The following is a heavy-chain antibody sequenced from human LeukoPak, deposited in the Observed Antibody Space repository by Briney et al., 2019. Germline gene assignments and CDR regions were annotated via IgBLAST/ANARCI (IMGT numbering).Heavy chain of an antibody. D-gene: IGHD3-3*01. CDR3: ARDVEGSY. Sequence: GGSLRLSCAASGFTFSSYSMNWVRQAPGKGLEWVSYISSSSSTIYYAGSVKGRFTISRDNAKNSLYLQMNSLRAEDTAVYYCARDVEGSYWGQGTLVTVSS. CDR1: GFTFSSYS. V-gene: IGHV3-48*04. CDR2: ISSSSSTI. J-gene: IGHJ4*02.